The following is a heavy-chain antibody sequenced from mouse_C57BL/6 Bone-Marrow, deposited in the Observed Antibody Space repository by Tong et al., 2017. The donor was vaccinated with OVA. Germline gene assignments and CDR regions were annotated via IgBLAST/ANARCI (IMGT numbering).Heavy chain of an antibody. D-gene: IGHD2-4*01. J-gene: IGHJ4*01. CDR1: GYSFTSYW. V-gene: IGHV1-5*01. Sequence: EVQLQESGTVLARPGASVKMSCKASGYSFTSYWMHWVKQRPGQGLEWIGAIYPGNSDTSYNQKFKGKAKLTAVTSASTAYMELSSLTNEDSAVYYCTREGDYDYAYAMDYWGQGTSVTVSS. CDR3: TREGDYDYAYAMDY. CDR2: IYPGNSDT.